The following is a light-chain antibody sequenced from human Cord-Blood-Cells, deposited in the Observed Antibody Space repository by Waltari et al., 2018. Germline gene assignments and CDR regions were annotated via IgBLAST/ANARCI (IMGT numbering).Light chain of an antibody. CDR2: EGS. J-gene: IGLJ3*02. CDR3: CSYAGSSTFV. V-gene: IGLV2-23*03. Sequence: QSALTQPPSASGSPGQSATISCTGTSSDVGGYNYVSWYQQHPGKAPKLMIYEGSKRPSGVSNRFSGSKSGNTASLTISGLQAEDEADYYCCSYAGSSTFVFGGGTKLTVL. CDR1: SSDVGGYNY.